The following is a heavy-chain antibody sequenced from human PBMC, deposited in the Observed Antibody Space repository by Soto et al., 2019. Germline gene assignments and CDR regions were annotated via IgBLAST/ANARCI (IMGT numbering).Heavy chain of an antibody. CDR3: ARHYPRTTVTRGWFDP. D-gene: IGHD4-17*01. Sequence: QLQLQESGPGLVKPSETLSLTCTVSGGSISSSSYYWGWIRQPPGKGLEWIGSIYYSGSTYYNPSRKSRVTISVDTSKNQFSLKLSSVTAADTAVYYCARHYPRTTVTRGWFDPWGQGTLVTVSS. CDR2: IYYSGST. CDR1: GGSISSSSYY. J-gene: IGHJ5*02. V-gene: IGHV4-39*01.